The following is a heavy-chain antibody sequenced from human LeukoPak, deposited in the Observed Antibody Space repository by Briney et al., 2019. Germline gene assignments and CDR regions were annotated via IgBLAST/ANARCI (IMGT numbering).Heavy chain of an antibody. CDR3: AKDIRSSGWYGGLDY. Sequence: GRSLRLSRAASGFTFDDYAMHWVRQAPGKGLEWVSGISWNSGSIGYADSVKGRFTISRDNAKNSLYLQMNSLRAEDTALYYCAKDIRSSGWYGGLDYWGQGTLVTVSS. D-gene: IGHD6-19*01. CDR1: GFTFDDYA. CDR2: ISWNSGSI. V-gene: IGHV3-9*01. J-gene: IGHJ4*02.